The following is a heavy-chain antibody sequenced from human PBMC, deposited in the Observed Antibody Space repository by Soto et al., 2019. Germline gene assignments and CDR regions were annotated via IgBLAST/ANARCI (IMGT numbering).Heavy chain of an antibody. J-gene: IGHJ4*02. CDR1: GFTFDDYA. CDR3: AKGFRSGGSAAFDY. CDR2: ISWNSGYI. D-gene: IGHD2-15*01. V-gene: IGHV3-9*01. Sequence: GGSLRLSCAVSGFTFDDYAMHWVRQAPGKGLEWVSGISWNSGYIGYADSAKGRFTISRDNAKNSLYLQMNSLRPEDTALYYCAKGFRSGGSAAFDYWGQGTLVTVSS.